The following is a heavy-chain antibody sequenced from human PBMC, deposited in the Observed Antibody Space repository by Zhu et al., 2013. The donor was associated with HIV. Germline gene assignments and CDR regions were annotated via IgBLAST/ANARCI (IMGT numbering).Heavy chain of an antibody. Sequence: QVQLVQSGAEVKKPGASVKVSCKASGYTFTTSGISWVRQAPGQGLEWMGWINPNSGGTNYAQKFQGRVTMTRDTSISTAYMELSRLRSDDTAVYYCARDLGSRDCSGGSCPDYWGQGTLVTVSS. J-gene: IGHJ4*02. D-gene: IGHD2-15*01. V-gene: IGHV1-2*02. CDR2: INPNSGGT. CDR1: GYTFTTSG. CDR3: ARDLGSRDCSGGSCPDY.